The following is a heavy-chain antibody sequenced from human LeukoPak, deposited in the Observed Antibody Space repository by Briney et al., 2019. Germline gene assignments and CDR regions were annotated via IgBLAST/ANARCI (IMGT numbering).Heavy chain of an antibody. CDR1: GFTFSSYW. Sequence: GGSLRLSCAASGFTFSSYWMHWVRQAPGKGLVWVSRINSDGSSTSYGDSVKGRFTISRDNAKNTLYLQMNSLRAEDTAVYYCASTKPSYGDPDVRFDYWGQGTLVTVSS. V-gene: IGHV3-74*01. D-gene: IGHD4-17*01. CDR2: INSDGSST. J-gene: IGHJ4*02. CDR3: ASTKPSYGDPDVRFDY.